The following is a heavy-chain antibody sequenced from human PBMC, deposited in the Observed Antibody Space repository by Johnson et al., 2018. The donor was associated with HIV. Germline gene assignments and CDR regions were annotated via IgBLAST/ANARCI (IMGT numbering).Heavy chain of an antibody. V-gene: IGHV3-30*04. CDR1: GFTFSSYA. Sequence: QVQLVESGGGVVQPGRSLRLSCAASGFTFSSYAMHWVRQAPGKGLEWVALISYDGSNKYYADSVKGRFTISRDNSKNTLYLQMNSLRADDTAVYYCAKDLRVFDWFNAYDAFDIWGKGTMVTVSS. J-gene: IGHJ3*02. CDR2: ISYDGSNK. CDR3: AKDLRVFDWFNAYDAFDI. D-gene: IGHD3-9*01.